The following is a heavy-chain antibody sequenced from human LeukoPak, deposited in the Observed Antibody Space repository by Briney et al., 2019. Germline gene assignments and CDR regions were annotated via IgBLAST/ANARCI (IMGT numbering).Heavy chain of an antibody. CDR1: GYTFTSYD. Sequence: ASVKVSCKASGYTFTSYDVNWVRQATGQGLEWMGWMNPNSGNTGLAQKFQGRVTLTRDTSLSTAYMELSNLRSDDTAVYYCARDEVVAAPNYFGMVVWGQGTTVTVSS. CDR2: MNPNSGNT. CDR3: ARDEVVAAPNYFGMVV. D-gene: IGHD2-15*01. J-gene: IGHJ6*02. V-gene: IGHV1-8*01.